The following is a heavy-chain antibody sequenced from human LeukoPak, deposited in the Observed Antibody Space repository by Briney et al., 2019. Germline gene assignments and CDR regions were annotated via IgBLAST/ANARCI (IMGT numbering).Heavy chain of an antibody. CDR2: IYHSGST. D-gene: IGHD3-22*01. V-gene: IGHV4-39*07. Sequence: SSETLSLTCTVSGGSISSSSYYWGWIRQPPGKGLEWIGSIYHSGSTYYNPSLKSRVTISVDTSKNQFSLKLSSVTAADTAVYYCARAATSMYYYDSSGYDHWGQGTLVTVSS. CDR1: GGSISSSSYY. CDR3: ARAATSMYYYDSSGYDH. J-gene: IGHJ4*02.